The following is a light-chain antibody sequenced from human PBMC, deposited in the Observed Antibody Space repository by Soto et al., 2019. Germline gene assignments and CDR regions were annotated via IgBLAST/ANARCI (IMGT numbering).Light chain of an antibody. CDR1: QSVSSY. Sequence: EIVLTQSPATLSLSPGERATLSCRASQSVSSYLAWYQQKPGQALRLLIYYASNRSTVIPVSFSGSGSGTYFILTICCLEPEDFAVYYCQQLSNWPPTFGQGTKVDIK. CDR3: QQLSNWPPT. J-gene: IGKJ1*01. CDR2: YAS. V-gene: IGKV3-11*01.